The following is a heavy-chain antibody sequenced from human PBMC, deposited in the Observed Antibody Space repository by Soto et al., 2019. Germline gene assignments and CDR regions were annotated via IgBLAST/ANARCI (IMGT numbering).Heavy chain of an antibody. V-gene: IGHV1-3*01. CDR2: INAGNGNT. Sequence: ASVKVSCKASGYTFTSYAMHWVRQAPGQRLEWMGWINAGNGNTKYSQKFQGRVTITRDTSASTAYMELSSLRSEDTAVYYCARGLNGCWHYYDYWGQGTLVTVSS. CDR3: ARGLNGCWHYYDY. J-gene: IGHJ4*02. CDR1: GYTFTSYA. D-gene: IGHD2-8*01.